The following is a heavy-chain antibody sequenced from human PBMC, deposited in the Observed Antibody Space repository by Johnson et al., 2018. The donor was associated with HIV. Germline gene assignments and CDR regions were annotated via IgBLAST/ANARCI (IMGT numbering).Heavy chain of an antibody. J-gene: IGHJ3*02. CDR2: INSDGGST. V-gene: IGHV3-74*03. D-gene: IGHD3-3*01. CDR1: GFRFSSSW. CDR3: ARERGITIFGEPPNDAFDI. Sequence: VQLVESGGGLVQPGGSLRLSCTASGFRFSSSWMHWVRQAPGKGLVWVSRINSDGGSTAYADSVKGRFTISRDNSKNTLYLQMSSLRAEDTAVYYCARERGITIFGEPPNDAFDIWGQGTMVTVFS.